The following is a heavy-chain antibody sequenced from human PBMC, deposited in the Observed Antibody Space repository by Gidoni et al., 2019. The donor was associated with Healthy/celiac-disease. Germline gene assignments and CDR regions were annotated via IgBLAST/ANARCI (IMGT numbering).Heavy chain of an antibody. V-gene: IGHV3-23*01. CDR3: AKDDDSSGYRQDAFDI. CDR2: ISGSGGST. Sequence: EVQLLESGGGLVQPGGSLRLSCAASGFTFSSYAMSWVRQAPGKGLEWVSAISGSGGSTYYADSVKGRFTISRDNSKNTLYLQMNSLRAEDTAVYYCAKDDDSSGYRQDAFDIWGQGTMVTVSS. D-gene: IGHD3-22*01. J-gene: IGHJ3*02. CDR1: GFTFSSYA.